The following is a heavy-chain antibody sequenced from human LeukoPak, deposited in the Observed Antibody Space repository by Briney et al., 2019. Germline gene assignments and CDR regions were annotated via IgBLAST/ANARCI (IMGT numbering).Heavy chain of an antibody. CDR1: GGSISSYY. J-gene: IGHJ5*02. CDR3: ARHRWVVPAAIGWFDP. Sequence: SETLSLTCTVSGGSISSYYWSWIRQPPGKGLEWIGYIYYSGSTNYNPSLKSRATISVDTSKNQFSLKLSSVTAADTAVYYCARHRWVVPAAIGWFDPWGQGTLVTVSS. V-gene: IGHV4-59*08. D-gene: IGHD2-2*02. CDR2: IYYSGST.